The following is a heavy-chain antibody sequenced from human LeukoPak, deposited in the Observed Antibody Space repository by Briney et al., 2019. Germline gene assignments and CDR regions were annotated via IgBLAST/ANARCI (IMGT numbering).Heavy chain of an antibody. D-gene: IGHD5-18*01. V-gene: IGHV3-23*01. Sequence: GGSLRLSCAASGFTFSSYAMSWVRQAPGKGLEWVSAISGSGGSTYYADSVKGRFTISRDNSKNTLYLQMNSLRAEDTAVYYCAKSNSRGYSYGYSDYWGQGTLVTVSS. J-gene: IGHJ4*02. CDR2: ISGSGGST. CDR1: GFTFSSYA. CDR3: AKSNSRGYSYGYSDY.